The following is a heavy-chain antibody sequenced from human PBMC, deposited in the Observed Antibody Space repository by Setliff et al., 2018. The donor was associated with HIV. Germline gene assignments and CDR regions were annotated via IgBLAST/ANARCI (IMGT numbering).Heavy chain of an antibody. CDR3: ARAECRYCSRTSCYFQDLIDS. J-gene: IGHJ5*01. Sequence: ASVKVSCKASGYTFTAYYIHWVRQAPGQGLEWMGRIIPNSGGTNHAQKFHDRVTMTRDTSISTAYMELSRLRSDDTAVYVCARAECRYCSRTSCYFQDLIDSWGQGTLVTSPQ. D-gene: IGHD2-2*01. CDR1: GYTFTAYY. CDR2: IIPNSGGT. V-gene: IGHV1-2*06.